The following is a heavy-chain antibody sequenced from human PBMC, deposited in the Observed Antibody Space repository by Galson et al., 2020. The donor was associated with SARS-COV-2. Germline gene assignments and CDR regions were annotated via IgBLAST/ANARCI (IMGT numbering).Heavy chain of an antibody. CDR2: ISTSGGHI. CDR3: ARDLFYYHSSGYYYGDAFDI. V-gene: IGHV3-21*01. CDR1: GFSFTTYS. D-gene: IGHD3-22*01. J-gene: IGHJ3*02. Sequence: GGSLRLSCAASGFSFTTYSVHWVRQAPGKGLEWVSSISTSGGHIYYADSVRGRFTISRDNAKNSLYLRMNSLRAEDTAVYYCARDLFYYHSSGYYYGDAFDIWGQGTMVTVSS.